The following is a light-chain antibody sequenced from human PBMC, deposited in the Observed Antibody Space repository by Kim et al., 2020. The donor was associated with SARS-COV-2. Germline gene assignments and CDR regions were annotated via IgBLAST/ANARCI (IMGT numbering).Light chain of an antibody. CDR2: DVS. Sequence: PGQAITISCTGTSSNVGDYDYVSWYQQHPGKAPKLMIFDVSNRPSGVSDRFSASKSGNTAYLTISGLQAEDEADYYCSSYTTTNWVFGGGTQLTVL. V-gene: IGLV2-14*03. CDR3: SSYTTTNWV. J-gene: IGLJ3*02. CDR1: SSNVGDYDY.